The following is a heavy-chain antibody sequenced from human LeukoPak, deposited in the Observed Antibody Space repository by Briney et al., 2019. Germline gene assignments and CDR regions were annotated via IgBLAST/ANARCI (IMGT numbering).Heavy chain of an antibody. CDR3: AKAVAATGHYYFGMDV. D-gene: IGHD6-19*01. CDR1: GFIFSNYG. J-gene: IGHJ6*02. V-gene: IGHV3-33*06. Sequence: GRSLRLSCAASGFIFSNYGMHWVRQAPGKGLEWVAVIWFDGSNKYYADSVKGRLTISRDNSKSTLYLQMNSLRAEDTAVYYCAKAVAATGHYYFGMDVWGQGTTVTVSS. CDR2: IWFDGSNK.